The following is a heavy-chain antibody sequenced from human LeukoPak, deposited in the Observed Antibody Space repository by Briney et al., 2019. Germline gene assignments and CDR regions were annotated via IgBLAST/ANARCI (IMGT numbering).Heavy chain of an antibody. D-gene: IGHD6-13*01. CDR1: GFTFSSYG. V-gene: IGHV3-30*18. J-gene: IGHJ4*02. Sequence: GGSLRLSCAASGFTFSSYGMHWVRQAPGKGLEWVAVISYDGSNKYYADSMKGRFTISRDNSKNTLYLQMNSLRAEDTAVYYCAKGLKSIAAAVDYWGQGTLVTVSS. CDR2: ISYDGSNK. CDR3: AKGLKSIAAAVDY.